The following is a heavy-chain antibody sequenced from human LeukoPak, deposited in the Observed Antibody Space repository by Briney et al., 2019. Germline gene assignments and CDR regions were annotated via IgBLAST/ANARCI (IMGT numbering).Heavy chain of an antibody. D-gene: IGHD6-19*01. CDR1: AYSFTTYW. CDR2: IYPGDSDT. Sequence: GESLKISCKGSAYSFTTYWIGWVRQMPGKGLEWMGIIYPGDSDTRYSPSFQGQVTISADKSISTSYLQWSTLKAADTAMYYCARRDSRGWNDAFDIWGQGTLVTVSS. CDR3: ARRDSRGWNDAFDI. V-gene: IGHV5-51*01. J-gene: IGHJ3*02.